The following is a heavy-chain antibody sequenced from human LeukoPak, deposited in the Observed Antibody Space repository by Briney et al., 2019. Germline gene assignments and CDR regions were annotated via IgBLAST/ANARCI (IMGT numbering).Heavy chain of an antibody. J-gene: IGHJ4*02. V-gene: IGHV3-21*01. CDR1: GLTFSSYG. CDR2: ISTTGGTT. CDR3: ARGVGNYRYYFDS. Sequence: GGSLRLSCAASGLTFSSYGLSWVRQAPGRGLEWVSAISTTGGTTYYADLMEGRFTNSRDNAKISLILQMNSLRAEDTAVYYCARGVGNYRYYFDSWGQGTLVTVSS. D-gene: IGHD3-22*01.